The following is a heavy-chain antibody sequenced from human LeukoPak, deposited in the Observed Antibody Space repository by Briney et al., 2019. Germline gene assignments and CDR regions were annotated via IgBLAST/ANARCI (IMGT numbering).Heavy chain of an antibody. CDR2: IYYSGST. Sequence: SETLSLICTVSGGSISSYYWRWIRQTPGKGLEWIGYIYYSGSTNFNPSLKSRVTISVDTSKNQFSLKLSSVTAADTAVYYCARASRVASPFDIWGQGTMVTVSS. J-gene: IGHJ3*02. CDR1: GGSISSYY. D-gene: IGHD2-15*01. CDR3: ARASRVASPFDI. V-gene: IGHV4-59*01.